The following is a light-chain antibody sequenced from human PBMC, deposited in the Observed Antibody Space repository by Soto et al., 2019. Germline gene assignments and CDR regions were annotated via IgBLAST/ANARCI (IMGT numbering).Light chain of an antibody. V-gene: IGLV2-14*03. J-gene: IGLJ2*01. CDR1: SSYVGAFNF. CDR3: TSHTTTSPPVL. CDR2: DVR. Sequence: QSVLTQPASVSGSPGQSITISCTGTSSYVGAFNFVSWYQQHPDKAPKLMIYDVRHRPSGVSDRFSGSKSGNTASLTIYGLQAEDAADYYCTSHTTTSPPVLFGGGTKLTVL.